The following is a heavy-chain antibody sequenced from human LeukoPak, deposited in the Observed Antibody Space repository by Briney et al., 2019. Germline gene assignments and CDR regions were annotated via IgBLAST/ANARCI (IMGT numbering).Heavy chain of an antibody. D-gene: IGHD4-11*01. CDR2: KRYDGSNK. J-gene: IGHJ6*03. CDR3: AKASNFYYYYYYMDV. CDR1: GFTFSSYG. Sequence: GGSLRLSCAASGFTFSSYGMHWVRQAPGKGLEWVAFKRYDGSNKYYADSVKGRFTISRDNSKNTLYLQMNSLRAEDTAVYYCAKASNFYYYYYYMDVWGKGTTVTVSS. V-gene: IGHV3-30*02.